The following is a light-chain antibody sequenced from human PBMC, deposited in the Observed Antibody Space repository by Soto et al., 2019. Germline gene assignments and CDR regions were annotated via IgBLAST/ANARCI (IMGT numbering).Light chain of an antibody. Sequence: EIVLKQSPATLSLSPGERATLSCRASQSVSSYLAWYQQKPGQAHRLLIYDAYNRATGIPPRFSGSGSGTDFTLTISSLEPEDSAVYYCQQRHMWPITFGQGTLLEIK. V-gene: IGKV3-11*01. CDR1: QSVSSY. J-gene: IGKJ5*01. CDR2: DAY. CDR3: QQRHMWPIT.